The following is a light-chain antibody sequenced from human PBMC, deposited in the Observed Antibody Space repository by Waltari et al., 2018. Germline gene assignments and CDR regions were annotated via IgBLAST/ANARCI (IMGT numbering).Light chain of an antibody. Sequence: DIEMTQSPPSLPASLGDRVTIPCRASQSISSYLNWFQQKPGKAPKLLIYAASSLQCGVPSRFSGSGFGTDFTLTIDSLQPEDVGTYYCQQTYGPPRTFGQGTKVEI. CDR3: QQTYGPPRT. J-gene: IGKJ2*01. V-gene: IGKV1-39*01. CDR1: QSISSY. CDR2: AAS.